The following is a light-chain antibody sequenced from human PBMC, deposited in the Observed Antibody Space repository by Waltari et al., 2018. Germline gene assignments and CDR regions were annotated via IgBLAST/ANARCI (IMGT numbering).Light chain of an antibody. CDR1: QSISTY. CDR2: SAS. J-gene: IGKJ5*01. Sequence: DIQLTQSPSSLSASVGDRVPFTCRASQSISTYLNWYQQTPGKAPNLLIYSASTLQSGVPSRFSGGGSGTDFTLTISSLQPEDFATYYCQQFKSYPITFGQGTRLEI. CDR3: QQFKSYPIT. V-gene: IGKV1-39*01.